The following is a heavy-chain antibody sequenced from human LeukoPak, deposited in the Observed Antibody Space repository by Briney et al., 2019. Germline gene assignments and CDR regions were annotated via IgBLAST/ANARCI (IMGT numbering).Heavy chain of an antibody. J-gene: IGHJ6*02. CDR2: ISAYNGNT. V-gene: IGHV1-18*01. CDR3: ARDNYYDSSGYFSDYYYYYGMDV. CDR1: GYTFTSYG. Sequence: GASVKVSCKASGYTFTSYGISWVRQAPGQELEWMGWISAYNGNTNYAQKLQGRVTMTTDTSTSTAYMELRSLRSDDTAVYYCARDNYYDSSGYFSDYYYYYGMDVWGQGTTVTVSS. D-gene: IGHD3-22*01.